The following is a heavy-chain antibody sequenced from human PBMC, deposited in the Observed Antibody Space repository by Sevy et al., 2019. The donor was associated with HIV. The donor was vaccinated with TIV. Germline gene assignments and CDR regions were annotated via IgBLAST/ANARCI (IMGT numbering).Heavy chain of an antibody. Sequence: GGSLRLSCAASGSTFHRYAMHWVRQVPGKGLEWLSYISYDEREIYYAEFVKGRFTVSRDNSKNTMYLQMNSLRPEDTAMYHCARRDLNHQFLIDYWGQGTLVTVSS. J-gene: IGHJ4*02. CDR3: ARRDLNHQFLIDY. V-gene: IGHV3-30*03. CDR1: GSTFHRYA. CDR2: ISYDEREI.